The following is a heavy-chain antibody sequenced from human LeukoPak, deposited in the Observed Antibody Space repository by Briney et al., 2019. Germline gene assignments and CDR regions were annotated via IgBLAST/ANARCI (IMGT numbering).Heavy chain of an antibody. D-gene: IGHD4-17*01. CDR2: ISGSGGST. Sequence: PGGSLRLSCAASGFTFSSYAMSWVRQAPGKGLEWVSAISGSGGSTYYADSVKGRFTISRDNSKNTLYPQMNSLRAEDTAVYCCAKGGGDYDPGSFDYWGQGTLVTVSS. J-gene: IGHJ4*02. V-gene: IGHV3-23*01. CDR3: AKGGGDYDPGSFDY. CDR1: GFTFSSYA.